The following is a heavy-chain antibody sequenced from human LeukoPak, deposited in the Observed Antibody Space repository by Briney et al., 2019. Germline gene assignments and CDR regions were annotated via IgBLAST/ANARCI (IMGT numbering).Heavy chain of an antibody. CDR3: AKDDRWLQFCC. D-gene: IGHD5-24*01. CDR2: IIPSGHTT. J-gene: IGHJ4*02. CDR1: GFTFSSHG. V-gene: IGHV3-23*01. Sequence: GGSLRLSCVASGFTFSSHGMNWVRQAPGKGLEWVSGIIPSGHTTYYADSVRGRFSISRDNSRNTVYLQMNSLRAEDTAVYYCAKDDRWLQFCCWGQGTLVTVSA.